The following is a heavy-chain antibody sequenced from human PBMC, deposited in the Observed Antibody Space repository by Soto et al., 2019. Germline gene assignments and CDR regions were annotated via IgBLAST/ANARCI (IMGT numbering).Heavy chain of an antibody. V-gene: IGHV4-39*01. J-gene: IGHJ4*02. D-gene: IGHD6-19*01. CDR2: LYYSGSA. CDR3: VRHAPYRSGWANRNDY. CDR1: GASISSSTFY. Sequence: QLQLQESGPGLVKPSETLSLTCTVSGASISSSTFYWGWIRQPPGKGLEWIGTLYYSGSAYYNPSLKRRLTISVDTSKNQFSLKLSSVTAADTALYYCVRHAPYRSGWANRNDYWGQGTLVTVSS.